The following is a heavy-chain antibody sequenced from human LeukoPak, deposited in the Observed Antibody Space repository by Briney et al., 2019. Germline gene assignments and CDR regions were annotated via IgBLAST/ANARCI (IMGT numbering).Heavy chain of an antibody. D-gene: IGHD1-26*01. CDR2: KKREGNEK. CDR3: ARVGTWELQRVFDF. V-gene: IGHV3-7*01. J-gene: IGHJ4*02. CDR1: GFAFSDYW. Sequence: GESLTLTCATFGFAFSDYWMTWIRQVPGKGLEWVGHKKREGNEKYYVDSVKGRFTISRDNAKNSVDLQMDSLRVEDTAVYYCARVGTWELQRVFDFWGQGTLVTASS.